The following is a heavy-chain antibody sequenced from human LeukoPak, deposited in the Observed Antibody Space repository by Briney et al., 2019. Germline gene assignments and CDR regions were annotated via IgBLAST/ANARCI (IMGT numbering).Heavy chain of an antibody. J-gene: IGHJ4*02. CDR2: ISGSGGST. D-gene: IGHD3-16*01. Sequence: PGGSLRLSCAASGFTFSSYGMNWVRQAPGKGLEWVSAISGSGGSTYYADSVKGRFTISRDNSKNTLYLQMNSLRAEDTAVYYRARSAVQGGVWVWGQGTLVTVSS. CDR1: GFTFSSYG. CDR3: ARSAVQGGVWV. V-gene: IGHV3-23*01.